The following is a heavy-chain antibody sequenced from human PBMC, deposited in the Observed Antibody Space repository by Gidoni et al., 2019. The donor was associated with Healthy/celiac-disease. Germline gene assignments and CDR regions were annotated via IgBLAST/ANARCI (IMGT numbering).Heavy chain of an antibody. J-gene: IGHJ4*02. CDR2: IYYSGST. CDR3: AKTMVRGVRYYYFDY. D-gene: IGHD3-10*01. CDR1: GGSVSSGSYY. Sequence: QVQLQESGPGLVKPSETLSLTCTVSGGSVSSGSYYWSWIRQPPGKGLEWIGYIYYSGSTNYNPSLKSRVTISVDTSKNQFSLKLSSVTAADTAVYHCAKTMVRGVRYYYFDYWGQGTLVTVSS. V-gene: IGHV4-61*01.